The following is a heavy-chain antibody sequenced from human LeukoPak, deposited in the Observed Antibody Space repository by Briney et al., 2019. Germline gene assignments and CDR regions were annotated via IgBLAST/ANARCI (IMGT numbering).Heavy chain of an antibody. CDR3: AREIEEWLSVGAFDI. CDR2: FYTSGST. CDR1: GGSIRSYY. Sequence: SETLSLTCTVSGGSIRSYYWSWIRQPAGKGLEWIGRFYTSGSTNYNPSLKSRVTMSVDTSKNQFSLKLSSVTAADTAVYYCAREIEEWLSVGAFDIWGQGTMVTVSS. D-gene: IGHD5-18*01. J-gene: IGHJ3*02. V-gene: IGHV4-4*07.